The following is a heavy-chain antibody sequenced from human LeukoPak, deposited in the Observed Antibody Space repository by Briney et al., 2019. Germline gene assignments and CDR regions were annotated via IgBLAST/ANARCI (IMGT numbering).Heavy chain of an antibody. J-gene: IGHJ5*02. CDR1: GFTFSSYW. CDR2: INTDGSST. D-gene: IGHD2-21*01. Sequence: GGSLRLSCADAGFTFSSYWMHWVRQAPGKGLVWVSCINTDGSSTRYADSVKGRFTISRDNAKNTLYLQMNSLRPEDTAVYYCATAGGGDSRVGFDPWGQGTLVTVSS. V-gene: IGHV3-74*01. CDR3: ATAGGGDSRVGFDP.